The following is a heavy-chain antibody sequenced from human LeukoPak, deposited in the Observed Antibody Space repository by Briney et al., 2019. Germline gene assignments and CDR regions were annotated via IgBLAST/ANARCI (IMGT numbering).Heavy chain of an antibody. CDR3: AKSDDYYDSSGYYYPLFDI. J-gene: IGHJ3*02. D-gene: IGHD3-22*01. V-gene: IGHV3-23*01. CDR2: ISGSGGST. CDR1: GFTFSSYA. Sequence: PGGSLRLSCAASGFTFSSYAMSWVRQAPGKGLEWVSAISGSGGSTYYADSVKGRFTISRDNSKNTLYLQMNSLRAEDTAVYYCAKSDDYYDSSGYYYPLFDIWGQGTMVTVSS.